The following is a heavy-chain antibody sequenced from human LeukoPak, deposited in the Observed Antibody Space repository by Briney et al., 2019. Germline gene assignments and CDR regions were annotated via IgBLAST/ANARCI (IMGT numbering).Heavy chain of an antibody. Sequence: PSETLSLTCTVSGGSISNNYWSWIRQPPGKGLEWIGYIFYSGSTNYNPSLKSRVTISVDTSKNQFSLKLSSVTAADTAVYYCARHGSGYYFFDYWGQGTLVTVSP. V-gene: IGHV4-59*08. D-gene: IGHD3-3*01. J-gene: IGHJ4*02. CDR2: IFYSGST. CDR1: GGSISNNY. CDR3: ARHGSGYYFFDY.